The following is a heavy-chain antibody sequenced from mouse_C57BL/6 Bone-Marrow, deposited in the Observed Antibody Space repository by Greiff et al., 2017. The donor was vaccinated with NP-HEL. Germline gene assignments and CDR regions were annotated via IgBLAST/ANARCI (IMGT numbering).Heavy chain of an antibody. Sequence: QVTLKVSGPGILQSSQTLSLTCSFSGFSLSTSGMGVSWIRQPSGKGLEWLAHIYWNDDKRYNPSLKSLLTISKDTSRNQLFLKSTSVDTADTATYYCARDYYGSSYPLDYWGKGTTLTVSS. J-gene: IGHJ2*01. CDR1: GFSLSTSGMG. D-gene: IGHD1-1*01. V-gene: IGHV8-12*01. CDR3: ARDYYGSSYPLDY. CDR2: IYWNDDK.